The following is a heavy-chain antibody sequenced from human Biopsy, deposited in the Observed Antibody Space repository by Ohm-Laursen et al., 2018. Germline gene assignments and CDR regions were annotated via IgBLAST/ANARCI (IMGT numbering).Heavy chain of an antibody. CDR1: GDSISSYY. Sequence: SDTLSLTCTVSGDSISSYYWSWIRQPPGKGLEWIGYVYYTGSTDYNPSLQSRVTISVDTSKNHFSLRLRSVTPADTAIYYCARDRPSVSTYGVDWGQGTLVTVSS. D-gene: IGHD3-3*01. V-gene: IGHV4-59*01. CDR2: VYYTGST. CDR3: ARDRPSVSTYGVD. J-gene: IGHJ4*02.